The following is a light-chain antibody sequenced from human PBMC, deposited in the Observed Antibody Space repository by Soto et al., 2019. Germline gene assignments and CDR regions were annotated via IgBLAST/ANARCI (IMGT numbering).Light chain of an antibody. CDR2: EVT. V-gene: IGLV2-14*01. CDR3: SSYRKSNTLV. Sequence: QSVLTQPASVSSTPGQSITISCTVANSGAGTYHYVSWYQHHPGKPPKLLIHEVTHRPPGVAARFSGSKSGNTASLTISGLQAEDEAVYYCSSYRKSNTLVFGTGTKVTV. CDR1: NSGAGTYHY. J-gene: IGLJ1*01.